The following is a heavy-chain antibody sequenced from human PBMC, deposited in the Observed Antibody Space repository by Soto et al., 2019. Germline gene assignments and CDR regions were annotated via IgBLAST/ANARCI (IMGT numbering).Heavy chain of an antibody. D-gene: IGHD4-17*01. V-gene: IGHV3-30*04. CDR1: GFTFSNYA. Sequence: QVQLVESGGGVVQPGRSLRLSCAASGFTFSNYAMHWVRQAPGKGLEWVAVISYDGRSKYYADSVKGRLTISRDNSKNTLYLQMNSLGAEDTAVYYCARDVNYGDYFSYAFDIWGQGTMVTVSS. J-gene: IGHJ3*02. CDR2: ISYDGRSK. CDR3: ARDVNYGDYFSYAFDI.